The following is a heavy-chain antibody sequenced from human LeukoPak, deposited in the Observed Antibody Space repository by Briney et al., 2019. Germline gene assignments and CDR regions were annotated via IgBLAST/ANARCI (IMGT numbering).Heavy chain of an antibody. Sequence: GGSLRLSCAASGFTFSSYGMSWVRQAPGKGLEWVSAISGSGGSTYYADSVKGRFTISRDNSKNTLYLQMNSLRAEDTAVYYCAKDSLFYDCVWGSLLLDYWGQGTLVTVSS. CDR1: GFTFSSYG. CDR2: ISGSGGST. CDR3: AKDSLFYDCVWGSLLLDY. J-gene: IGHJ4*02. D-gene: IGHD3-16*01. V-gene: IGHV3-23*01.